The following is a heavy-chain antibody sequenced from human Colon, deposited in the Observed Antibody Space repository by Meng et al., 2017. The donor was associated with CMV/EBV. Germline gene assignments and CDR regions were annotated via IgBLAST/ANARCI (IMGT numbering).Heavy chain of an antibody. CDR2: TNPYNGGT. D-gene: IGHD3-16*01. CDR3: ARVDGG. Sequence: ASVKVSCKASGYIFTAYYLHWVRQAPGEGLELMGWTNPYNGGTNYAQKFQGRVTMSSDTSISTAYMEVTRLRSDDTAVYYCARVDGGWGQGTQVTVSS. V-gene: IGHV1-2*02. CDR1: GYIFTAYY. J-gene: IGHJ4*02.